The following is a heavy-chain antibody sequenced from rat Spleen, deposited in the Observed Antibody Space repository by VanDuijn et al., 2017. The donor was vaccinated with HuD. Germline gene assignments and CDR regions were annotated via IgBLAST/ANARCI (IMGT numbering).Heavy chain of an antibody. V-gene: IGHV2-13*01. J-gene: IGHJ2*01. CDR1: GFSLSNYG. CDR3: TRSVDFDY. CDR2: IWSDGDT. Sequence: QVQLKESGPGLVQPSQTLSLTCTAPGFSLSNYGVIWVRQPPGKGLEWMGVIWSDGDTSYNSALKSRLSISRDTSKSQVFLKMNSLQTEDTAIYFCTRSVDFDYWGQGVMVTVSS.